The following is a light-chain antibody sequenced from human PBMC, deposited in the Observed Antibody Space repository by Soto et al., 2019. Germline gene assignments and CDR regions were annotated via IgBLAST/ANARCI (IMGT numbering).Light chain of an antibody. J-gene: IGKJ4*01. CDR1: QSVSSW. V-gene: IGKV1-5*01. CDR3: QQYNSYPFT. Sequence: DIQMTQSPSTLSAPVGDRVTITCRASQSVSSWLAWYRQNPGKAPKVLIYDASSLESGVPSRFSGSGSGTEFTLTISSLQPDDFATYYCQQYNSYPFTFGGGTKVEIK. CDR2: DAS.